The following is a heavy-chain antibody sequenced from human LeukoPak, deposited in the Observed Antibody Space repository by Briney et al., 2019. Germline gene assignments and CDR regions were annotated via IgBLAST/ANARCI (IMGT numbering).Heavy chain of an antibody. CDR2: ISAYNGNT. Sequence: ASVKVSCKASGYRFTDYFLHWVRQAPGQGLEWMGWISAYNGNTNYAQKLQGRVTMTTDTSTSTAYMELRSLRSDDTAVYYCARDYDGSGFFDYWGQGTLVTVSS. CDR3: ARDYDGSGFFDY. J-gene: IGHJ4*02. D-gene: IGHD3-10*01. V-gene: IGHV1-18*04. CDR1: GYRFTDYF.